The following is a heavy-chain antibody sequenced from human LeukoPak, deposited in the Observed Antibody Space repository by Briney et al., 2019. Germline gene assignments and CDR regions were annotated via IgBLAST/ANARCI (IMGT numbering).Heavy chain of an antibody. J-gene: IGHJ4*02. Sequence: GGSLRLSCTASGFIFNKYWMTWVRQAPGKGLEWVANIKQDGNEKYYVDSVKGRFTISRDNAKDSLYLQMNSLRAEDTAVYYCARTVSHPQYYFGTGKFHTANWGQGTLVTVSS. CDR1: GFIFNKYW. V-gene: IGHV3-7*01. D-gene: IGHD3-10*01. CDR3: ARTVSHPQYYFGTGKFHTAN. CDR2: IKQDGNEK.